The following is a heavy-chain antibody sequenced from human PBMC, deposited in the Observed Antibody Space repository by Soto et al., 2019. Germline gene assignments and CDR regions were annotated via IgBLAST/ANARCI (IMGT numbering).Heavy chain of an antibody. Sequence: PSETLSLTCAVYGGSFSGYYWSWIRQPPGKGLEWIGEINHSGSTNYNPSLKSRVTISVDTSKNQFSLKLSSVTAADTAVYYCAGGYCSSTSCQTYYFDYWGQGTLVTVSS. CDR1: GGSFSGYY. J-gene: IGHJ4*02. CDR2: INHSGST. D-gene: IGHD2-2*01. V-gene: IGHV4-34*01. CDR3: AGGYCSSTSCQTYYFDY.